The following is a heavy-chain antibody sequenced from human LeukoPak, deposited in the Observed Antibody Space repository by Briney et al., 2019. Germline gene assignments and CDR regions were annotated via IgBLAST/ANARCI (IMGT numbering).Heavy chain of an antibody. CDR1: GFTFSTYW. V-gene: IGHV3-7*01. J-gene: IGHJ4*02. Sequence: PGGSLRLSCEASGFTFSTYWMSWVRQAPGKGLEWVAIIRQDGSEKYYVDSVKGRFTISRDNAKNSLSLQMNSLRAEDTAVYYCARGYDDATDYFDYWGQGTLVTASS. CDR2: IRQDGSEK. D-gene: IGHD5-12*01. CDR3: ARGYDDATDYFDY.